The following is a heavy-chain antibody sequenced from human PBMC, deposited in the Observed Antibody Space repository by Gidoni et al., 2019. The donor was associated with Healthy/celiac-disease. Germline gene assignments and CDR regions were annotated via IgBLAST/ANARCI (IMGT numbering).Heavy chain of an antibody. CDR1: GRSISSSSYY. V-gene: IGHV4-39*01. CDR3: ARLGCGFGELCLGGNWFDP. D-gene: IGHD3-10*01. J-gene: IGHJ5*02. CDR2: IYYSGST. Sequence: QLQLQQSRAALAKPSETLSPPCTVSGRSISSSSYYWGRIRQPPGKGLEWIASIYYSGSTYYNPSLKSRVTISVDTSKNQYSLKLSSVTAADTAVYYCARLGCGFGELCLGGNWFDPWGQGTLVTVSS.